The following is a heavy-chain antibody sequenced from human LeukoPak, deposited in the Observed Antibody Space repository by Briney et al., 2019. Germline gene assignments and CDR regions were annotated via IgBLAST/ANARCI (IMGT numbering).Heavy chain of an antibody. J-gene: IGHJ4*02. CDR1: GYTFTSYA. V-gene: IGHV1-3*01. CDR3: ARTVRGINIFDY. CDR2: INAGKGNT. D-gene: IGHD3-10*01. Sequence: ASVKVSCKASGYTFTSYAMHWVRQAPGQRLEWMGWINAGKGNTKYSQKFQGRVTITRDTSASTAYMELSSLRSEDTAVYYCARTVRGINIFDYWGQGTLVTVSS.